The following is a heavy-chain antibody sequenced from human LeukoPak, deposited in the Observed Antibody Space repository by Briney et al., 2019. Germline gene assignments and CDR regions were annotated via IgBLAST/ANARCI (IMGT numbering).Heavy chain of an antibody. CDR2: IYDTGNT. V-gene: IGHV4-59*01. CDR3: ARATPWLLPGY. CDR1: GGSISRYY. Sequence: SETLSLTCAVSGGSISRYYWLWVRQPPGKGLEWIGHIYDTGNTNYNPSLESRVTISVDTSKNQFSLRLTSVTAADTAVYFCARATPWLLPGYWGQGTLVTVSS. D-gene: IGHD3-22*01. J-gene: IGHJ4*02.